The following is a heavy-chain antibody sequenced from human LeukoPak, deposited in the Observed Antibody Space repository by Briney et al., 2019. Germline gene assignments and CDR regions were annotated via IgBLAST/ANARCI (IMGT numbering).Heavy chain of an antibody. Sequence: PGGSLRLSCAASGFTFSNYWMHWVRQAPGQGLVWVSRIKSDGGSITYADSVKGRFTISRDSAKNTLYLQMNSLRAEDTAVYYCANKNLWSGYSLDYWGQGTLVTVSS. J-gene: IGHJ4*02. D-gene: IGHD3-3*01. V-gene: IGHV3-74*01. CDR3: ANKNLWSGYSLDY. CDR1: GFTFSNYW. CDR2: IKSDGGSI.